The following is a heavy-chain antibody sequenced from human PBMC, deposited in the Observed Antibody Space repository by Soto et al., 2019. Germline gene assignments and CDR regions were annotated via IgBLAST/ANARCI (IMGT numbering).Heavy chain of an antibody. V-gene: IGHV4-59*01. CDR2: IYYSGST. Sequence: QVQLQESGPGLVKPSETLSLTCTVSGGSISSYYWSWIRQPPGKGLEWIGYIYYSGSTNYNPSLKSRVTISVDTSKSQFSLKLSSVTAADTAVYYCARSYYYDSSGYYFYYYYGMDVWGQGTTVTVSS. CDR1: GGSISSYY. J-gene: IGHJ6*02. D-gene: IGHD3-22*01. CDR3: ARSYYYDSSGYYFYYYYGMDV.